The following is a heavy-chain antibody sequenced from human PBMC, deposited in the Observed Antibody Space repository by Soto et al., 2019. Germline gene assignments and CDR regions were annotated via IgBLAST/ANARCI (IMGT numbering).Heavy chain of an antibody. CDR1: GGSIGLYY. Sequence: QVQLQESGPGPVKSSETLSLTCTVSGGSIGLYYWHWIRQPAGKGLEWIGRIYYTGDTRYNPSLRGRVTMSVDKSKNQFSLKLTSVSAADTAVYYCARDRDYGSGSTLGWDYWGRGTLVSVSS. V-gene: IGHV4-4*07. CDR3: ARDRDYGSGSTLGWDY. CDR2: IYYTGDT. D-gene: IGHD3-10*01. J-gene: IGHJ4*02.